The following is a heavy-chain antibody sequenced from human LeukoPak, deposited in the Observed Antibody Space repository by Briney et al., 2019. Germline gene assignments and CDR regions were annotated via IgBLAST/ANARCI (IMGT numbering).Heavy chain of an antibody. Sequence: PSETLSLTCTVPGGSISSYYWSWIRQPPGKGLEWIGYIYYSGSTNYNPSLKSRVTISVDTSKNQFSLKLSSVTAADTAVYYCARGHIYPHAFDIWGQGTMVTVSS. V-gene: IGHV4-59*01. CDR1: GGSISSYY. J-gene: IGHJ3*02. CDR3: ARGHIYPHAFDI. D-gene: IGHD2-2*02. CDR2: IYYSGST.